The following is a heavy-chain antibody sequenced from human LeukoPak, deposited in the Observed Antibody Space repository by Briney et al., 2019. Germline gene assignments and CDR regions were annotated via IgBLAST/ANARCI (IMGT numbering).Heavy chain of an antibody. CDR1: GFTFSSYS. Sequence: GGSLRLSCAASGFTFSSYSMNWVRQAPGKGLEWVSSMSSSSSYIYYADSVKGRFTISRDNAKNSLYLQMNSLRAEDTAVYYCARVSSVQGHSYYYYMDVWGKGTTVTVS. CDR2: MSSSSSYI. D-gene: IGHD1-1*01. CDR3: ARVSSVQGHSYYYYMDV. V-gene: IGHV3-21*01. J-gene: IGHJ6*03.